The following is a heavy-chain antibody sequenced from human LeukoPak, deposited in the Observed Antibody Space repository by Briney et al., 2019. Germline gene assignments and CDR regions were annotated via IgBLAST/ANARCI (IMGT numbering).Heavy chain of an antibody. CDR2: ISWNSGSI. V-gene: IGHV3-9*01. CDR3: AKDITTVTTLPDY. D-gene: IGHD4-17*01. J-gene: IGHJ4*02. Sequence: GRSLRLSCAASGFTFYDYAMLWVRQAPGKGLEGVSGISWNSGSIGYADSVKGRFTISRDNAKNSLYLQMNSLRAEDTALYYCAKDITTVTTLPDYWGQGTLVTVSS. CDR1: GFTFYDYA.